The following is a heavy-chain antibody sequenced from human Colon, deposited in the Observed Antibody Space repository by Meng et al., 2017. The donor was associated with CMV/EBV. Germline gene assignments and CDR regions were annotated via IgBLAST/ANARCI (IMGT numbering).Heavy chain of an antibody. CDR2: ISDSRYT. J-gene: IGHJ5*02. CDR1: GFAFSDYA. CDR3: AKIRKGGYCSGGSCFDT. Sequence: GGSLRLSCAASGFAFSDYAMTWVRQAPGKGLEWVSFISDSRYTNYGDPVKGRFTISRDNSKNTVFLQMNSLRADDTGIYFCAKIRKGGYCSGGSCFDTWGQGTQVTSPQ. D-gene: IGHD2-8*02. V-gene: IGHV3-23*01.